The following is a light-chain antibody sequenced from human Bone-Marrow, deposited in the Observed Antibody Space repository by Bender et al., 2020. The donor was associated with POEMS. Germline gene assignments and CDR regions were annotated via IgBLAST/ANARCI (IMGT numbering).Light chain of an antibody. CDR1: NRDIGAYDY. CDR2: DVT. Sequence: QSALTQPASVSASPGQSITISCTGTNRDIGAYDYVSWYQQHPGKAPKLVIYDVTNRPSGVSTRFSGSKSGNTASLAITGLQAEDEGDYYCLSYDNSLGGWVFGGGTKLTVL. CDR3: LSYDNSLGGWV. J-gene: IGLJ3*02. V-gene: IGLV2-14*03.